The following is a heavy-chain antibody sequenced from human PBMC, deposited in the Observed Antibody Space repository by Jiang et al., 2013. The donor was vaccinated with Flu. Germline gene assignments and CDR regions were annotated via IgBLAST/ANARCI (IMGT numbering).Heavy chain of an antibody. CDR1: GGSVNSGSYY. CDR3: ARFGYRPAADL. V-gene: IGHV4-61*01. CDR2: IYYNGNT. D-gene: IGHD5-18*01. J-gene: IGHJ5*02. Sequence: PGLVKPSETLSLTCTVSGGSVNSGSYYWTWIRQPPGKGLEWIGYIYYNGNTNYSPSLKSRVTISLDTSKNQVSLKLSSVTAADTAVYYCARFGYRPAADLWGQGTLVIVSS.